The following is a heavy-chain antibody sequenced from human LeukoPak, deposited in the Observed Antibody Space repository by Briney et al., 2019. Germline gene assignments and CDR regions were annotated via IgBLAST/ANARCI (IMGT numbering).Heavy chain of an antibody. CDR2: VFERGGP. CDR1: GGSITMYW. CDR3: ARGYSSSWNYFDY. D-gene: IGHD6-13*01. J-gene: IGHJ4*02. V-gene: IGHV4-59*01. Sequence: PSETLSLTCTLPGGSITMYWSSWIRHLPGKGLEWIGYVFERGGPNSNPTLKSRVTISVDTSKKQFSLKLSSVTAADTAVYYCARGYSSSWNYFDYWGQGTLVTVSS.